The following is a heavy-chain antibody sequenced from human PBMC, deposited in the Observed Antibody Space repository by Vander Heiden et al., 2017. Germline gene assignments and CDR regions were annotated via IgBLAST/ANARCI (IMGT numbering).Heavy chain of an antibody. CDR3: ANQEFDY. CDR2: ISWNSGSI. V-gene: IGHV3-9*01. J-gene: IGHJ4*02. CDR1: GFTFDDYA. Sequence: EVQLVESGGGLVQPGRSLRLSCAASGFTFDDYAMHWVRQAPGKGLEWVSGISWNSGSIGYADSVKGRFTISRDNAKNSLYLQMNSLRAEDTALCYCANQEFDYWGQGTLVTVSS.